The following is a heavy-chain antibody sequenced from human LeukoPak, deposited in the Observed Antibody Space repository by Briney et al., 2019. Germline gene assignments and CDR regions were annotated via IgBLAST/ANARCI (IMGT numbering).Heavy chain of an antibody. D-gene: IGHD3-22*01. Sequence: GGSLRLSCAASGFTFSSYAMSWVRQAPGKGLEWVSAISGSGGSTYYADSVKGRFTISRDNSKNTLYLQMNSLRAEDTAVYYRAKDLASYDSSGYSDWGQGTLVTVSS. CDR2: ISGSGGST. V-gene: IGHV3-23*01. CDR3: AKDLASYDSSGYSD. CDR1: GFTFSSYA. J-gene: IGHJ4*02.